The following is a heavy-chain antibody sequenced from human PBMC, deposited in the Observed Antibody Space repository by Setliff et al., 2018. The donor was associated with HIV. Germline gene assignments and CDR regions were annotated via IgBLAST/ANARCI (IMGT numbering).Heavy chain of an antibody. V-gene: IGHV1-2*02. CDR1: GYTFTAHD. CDR3: ARVLYGLNRMPVAYTDYYYYYMDV. CDR2: INHMSGGA. Sequence: ASVKVSCKASGYTFTAHDMHWVRQAPGQGLEWMGWINHMSGGANVAQKFQGRVTMARDTSITSVYMELSGLIFDDTAVYYCARVLYGLNRMPVAYTDYYYYYMDVWGKGTTVTVSS. D-gene: IGHD3-16*01. J-gene: IGHJ6*03.